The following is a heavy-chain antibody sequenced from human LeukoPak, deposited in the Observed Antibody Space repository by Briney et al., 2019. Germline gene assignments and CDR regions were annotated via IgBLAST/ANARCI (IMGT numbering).Heavy chain of an antibody. V-gene: IGHV1-46*01. Sequence: ASVKVSCKASGYTFTIYYMYWVRQAPGQGLEWMGIINPSGGSTSYAQKFQGRVTMTRDTSTSTVYMELSSLRSEDTAVYYCARFGLVYCTGGSCPGDYWGQGTLVTVSS. D-gene: IGHD2-15*01. J-gene: IGHJ4*02. CDR2: INPSGGST. CDR1: GYTFTIYY. CDR3: ARFGLVYCTGGSCPGDY.